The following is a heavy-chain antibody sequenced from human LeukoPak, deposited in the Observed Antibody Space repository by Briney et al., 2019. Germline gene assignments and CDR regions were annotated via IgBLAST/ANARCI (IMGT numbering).Heavy chain of an antibody. Sequence: ASVKVSFKASGYTFTGYYMHWVRQAPGQGPEWMGWINPKSGGTNYAQKFQGRVTMTRDTSISTAYMELNRLRSDDTAMYYCASIYCAGGSCYDRGGDFWGQGTQVTVSS. CDR2: INPKSGGT. CDR1: GYTFTGYY. D-gene: IGHD2-15*01. J-gene: IGHJ4*02. V-gene: IGHV1-2*02. CDR3: ASIYCAGGSCYDRGGDF.